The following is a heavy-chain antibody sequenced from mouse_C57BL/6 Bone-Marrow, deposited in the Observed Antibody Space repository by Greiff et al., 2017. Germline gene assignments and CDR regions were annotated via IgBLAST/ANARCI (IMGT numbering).Heavy chain of an antibody. V-gene: IGHV1-52*01. Sequence: QVQLQQPGAELVRPGSSVKLSCKASGYTFTSYWMHWVKQRPIQGLEWIGNIDPSDSETHYNQKFKDKATLTVDKSSSTAYMQLSSLTSEDSAVFVCARLEATRDFDYWGQGTTLPGSS. D-gene: IGHD6-1*01. CDR3: ARLEATRDFDY. CDR2: IDPSDSET. J-gene: IGHJ2*01. CDR1: GYTFTSYW.